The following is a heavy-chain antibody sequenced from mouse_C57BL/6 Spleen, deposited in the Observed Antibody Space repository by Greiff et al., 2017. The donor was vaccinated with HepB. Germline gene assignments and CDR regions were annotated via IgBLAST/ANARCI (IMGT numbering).Heavy chain of an antibody. D-gene: IGHD2-4*01. CDR2: ISNGGGST. CDR3: ARYDYDGYFDV. CDR1: GFTFSDYY. V-gene: IGHV5-12*01. J-gene: IGHJ1*03. Sequence: DVKLVESGGGLVQPGGSLKLSCAASGFTFSDYYMYWVRQTPEKRLEWVAYISNGGGSTYYPDTVKGRFTISRDNAKNTLYLQMSRLKSEDTAMYYCARYDYDGYFDVWGTGTTVTVSS.